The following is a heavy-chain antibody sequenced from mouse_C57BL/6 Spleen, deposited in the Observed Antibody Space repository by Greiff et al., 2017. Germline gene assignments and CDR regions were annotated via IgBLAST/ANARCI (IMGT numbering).Heavy chain of an antibody. CDR2: IDHEDGES. CDR1: GFNIKDYY. V-gene: IGHV14-2*01. Sequence: VHVKQSGAELVQPGASVKLSCPASGFNIKDYYMHWVQQRTEQGLEWIGRIDHEDGESKYAPTFQGKATITADTSSNTAYLQLSSLTSEDTAVYYCARTGTWGDYWGQGTTLTVSS. D-gene: IGHD4-1*01. CDR3: ARTGTWGDY. J-gene: IGHJ2*01.